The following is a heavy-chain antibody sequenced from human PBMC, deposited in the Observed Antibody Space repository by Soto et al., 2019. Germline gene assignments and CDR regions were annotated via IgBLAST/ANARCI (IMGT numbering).Heavy chain of an antibody. J-gene: IGHJ5*02. CDR1: GFTFSSYA. CDR2: ISYHGSNK. Sequence: GGSLRLSCAASGFTFSSYAMHWVRQAPGKGLEWVAVISYHGSNKYYADSVKGRFTISRDNSKNTLYLQMNSLRAEDTAVYYCAKDPEDGGNWFDPWGQGTLVTVSS. V-gene: IGHV3-30-3*01. D-gene: IGHD3-16*01. CDR3: AKDPEDGGNWFDP.